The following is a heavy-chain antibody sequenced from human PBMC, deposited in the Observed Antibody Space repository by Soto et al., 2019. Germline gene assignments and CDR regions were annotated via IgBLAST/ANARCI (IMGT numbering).Heavy chain of an antibody. CDR1: GGSITKSNYY. V-gene: IGHV4-39*01. CDR3: AIFIVGAPRVFAF. D-gene: IGHD1-26*01. Sequence: TSETLSLTCTVSGGSITKSNYYCGWIRQPPGRGLERIGGIFFSGSPYYSPSLKSRVTISVDTSKNQFSLKLTSVTAADTAVYYFAIFIVGAPRVFAFWGRGTLVTVSS. CDR2: IFFSGSP. J-gene: IGHJ4*02.